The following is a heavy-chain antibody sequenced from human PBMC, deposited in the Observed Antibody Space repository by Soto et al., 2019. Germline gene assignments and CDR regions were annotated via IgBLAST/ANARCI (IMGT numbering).Heavy chain of an antibody. CDR3: ARHVSNGFDY. J-gene: IGHJ4*02. CDR2: IYYNGNT. Sequence: SETLSLTCTVSGGSFSGYYWNWIRQPPGKGLEWIGYIYYNGNTNYNPSLKSRVTISVDTSKNQFSLKLSSVTAADTAVYYCARHVSNGFDYWGQGTLVTVSS. D-gene: IGHD2-8*01. CDR1: GGSFSGYY. V-gene: IGHV4-59*08.